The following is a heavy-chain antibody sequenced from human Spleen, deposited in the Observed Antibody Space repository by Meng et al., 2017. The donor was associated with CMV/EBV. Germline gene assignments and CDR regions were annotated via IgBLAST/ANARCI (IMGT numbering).Heavy chain of an antibody. V-gene: IGHV1-18*01. CDR3: ARAPYGGNSDY. CDR1: GYTCTSYG. D-gene: IGHD4-23*01. J-gene: IGHJ4*02. CDR2: ISAYNANT. Sequence: SCKASGYTCTSYGISWVRQAPGQGLEWMGWISAYNANTNYAQKLQGRVTMTTDTSTSIAYMELRSLRSDDTAVYYCARAPYGGNSDYWGQGTLVTVSS.